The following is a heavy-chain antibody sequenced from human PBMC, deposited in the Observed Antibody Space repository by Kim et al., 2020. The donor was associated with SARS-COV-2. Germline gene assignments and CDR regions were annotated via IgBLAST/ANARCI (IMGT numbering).Heavy chain of an antibody. CDR1: GGSFSGYY. CDR2: INHSGST. D-gene: IGHD2-2*01. CDR3: ARGGVVVPAAI. V-gene: IGHV4-34*01. Sequence: SETLSLTCAVYGGSFSGYYWSWIRQPPGKGLEWIGEINHSGSTNYNPSLKSRVTISVDTSKNQFSLKLSSVTAADTAVYYCARGGVVVPAAIWGQGTLVTVSS. J-gene: IGHJ4*02.